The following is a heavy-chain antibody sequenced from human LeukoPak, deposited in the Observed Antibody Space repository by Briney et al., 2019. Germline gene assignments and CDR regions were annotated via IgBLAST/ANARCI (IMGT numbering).Heavy chain of an antibody. J-gene: IGHJ4*02. V-gene: IGHV2-5*02. D-gene: IGHD3-22*01. CDR3: ALTYYYDSSGYFDY. CDR2: IYWDDDK. Sequence: SGPTLLKPTQTLTLTCTFSGFSLSTSGVGVGWIRQPPGKALGWLSLIYWDDDKRYSPSLKSRLTITKDTSKNQVVLTMTNMDPVDTATYYCALTYYYDSSGYFDYWGQGTLVTVSS. CDR1: GFSLSTSGVG.